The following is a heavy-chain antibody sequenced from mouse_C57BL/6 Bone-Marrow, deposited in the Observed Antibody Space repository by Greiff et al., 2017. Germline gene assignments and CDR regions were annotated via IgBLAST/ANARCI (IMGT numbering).Heavy chain of an antibody. V-gene: IGHV1-81*01. J-gene: IGHJ2*01. CDR2: IYPRRGNT. Sequence: VQLQQSGAELARPGASVKLSCQASGYTFTSYGISWVKQRTGQGLEWIGEIYPRRGNTYYNEKFKCKATLTADKSSSTAYMELRSLTSEDSAVYFCAREGPYYVDDYWGQGTTLTVSS. D-gene: IGHD1-1*01. CDR3: AREGPYYVDDY. CDR1: GYTFTSYG.